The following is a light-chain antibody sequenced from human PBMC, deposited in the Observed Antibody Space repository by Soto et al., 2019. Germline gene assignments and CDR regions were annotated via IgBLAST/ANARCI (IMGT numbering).Light chain of an antibody. V-gene: IGKV3D-15*01. CDR3: QQYNNWPIT. CDR1: QSVNTN. Sequence: EIAVTQSPATLSVSPGERATLSCRASQSVNTNFAWYQQKPGQAPRLLIYGASNRATGIPDRFSGSGSGTEFTLTISSLQSEDFAVYYCQQYNNWPITFGPGTKGDIK. CDR2: GAS. J-gene: IGKJ3*01.